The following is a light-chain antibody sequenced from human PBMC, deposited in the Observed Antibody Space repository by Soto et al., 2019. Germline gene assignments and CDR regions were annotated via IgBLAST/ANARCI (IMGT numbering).Light chain of an antibody. CDR3: MQGTHWPIT. CDR1: QSLLDSDDGNTY. Sequence: DIVMTQTPLSLPVTPGEPASISCRSSQSLLDSDDGNTYLDWYLQKTGQSPQLLIYTPSYRASGVPDRFSGSGSGTDLELKISRVEAEDVGVYYCMQGTHWPITCGQGTRLEIK. V-gene: IGKV2-40*01. CDR2: TPS. J-gene: IGKJ5*01.